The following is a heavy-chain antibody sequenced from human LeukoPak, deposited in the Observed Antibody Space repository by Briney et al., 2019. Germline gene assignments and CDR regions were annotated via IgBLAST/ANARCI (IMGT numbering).Heavy chain of an antibody. J-gene: IGHJ4*02. CDR3: ARGAVGR. D-gene: IGHD1-26*01. Sequence: SETPSPTCAVAGGSFSGYYRRWIRQPPGKGRKWIGEINHSGSTNFNPSLKSRVTISVDTSKNQFSLKLSSVTAADTAVYYCARGAVGRWGQGTLVTVSS. CDR2: INHSGST. V-gene: IGHV4-34*01. CDR1: GGSFSGYY.